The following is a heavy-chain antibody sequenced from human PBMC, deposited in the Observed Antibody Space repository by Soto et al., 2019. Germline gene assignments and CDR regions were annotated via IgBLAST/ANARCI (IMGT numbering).Heavy chain of an antibody. Sequence: EVQLVESGGGLVQPGGSLRLSCAASGFTFSSYEMNWVRQAPGKGLEWVSDITSTGSTRYYADSVKGRFTISRDNAKNALYLQMNSLRAEHTAVYYCARGYCTSSACHWNFDYWGQGTLVTVSS. CDR2: ITSTGSTR. D-gene: IGHD2-8*02. V-gene: IGHV3-48*03. CDR1: GFTFSSYE. CDR3: ARGYCTSSACHWNFDY. J-gene: IGHJ4*02.